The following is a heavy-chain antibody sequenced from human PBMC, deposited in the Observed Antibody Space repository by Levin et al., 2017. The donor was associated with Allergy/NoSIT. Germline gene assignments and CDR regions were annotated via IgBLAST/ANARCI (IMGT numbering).Heavy chain of an antibody. CDR2: IYPGDSDT. V-gene: IGHV5-51*01. Sequence: KPGGSLRLSCKGSGSSFTSYWIGWVRQMPGKGLEWMGIIYPGDSDTRYSPSFQGQVTISADKSISTAYLQWSSLKASDTAMYYCGGTTRPIPYYYGMDVWGQGTTVTVSS. CDR1: GSSFTSYW. J-gene: IGHJ6*02. D-gene: IGHD4-17*01. CDR3: GGTTRPIPYYYGMDV.